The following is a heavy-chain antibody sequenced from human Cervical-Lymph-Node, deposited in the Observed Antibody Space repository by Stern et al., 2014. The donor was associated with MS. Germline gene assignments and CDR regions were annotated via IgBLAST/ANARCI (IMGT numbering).Heavy chain of an antibody. CDR2: IIPIFGTA. Sequence: QMQLVQSGAEVKKPGSSVKVSCKASGGTFSSYAISWVRQAPGQGLEWLGGIIPIFGTANYAQKFQGRVTITADESTSTAYMELSSLRSEDTAVYYCARDSGAAGFGGGPYYFDYWGQGTLVTVSS. V-gene: IGHV1-69*01. J-gene: IGHJ4*02. CDR3: ARDSGAAGFGGGPYYFDY. CDR1: GGTFSSYA. D-gene: IGHD6-13*01.